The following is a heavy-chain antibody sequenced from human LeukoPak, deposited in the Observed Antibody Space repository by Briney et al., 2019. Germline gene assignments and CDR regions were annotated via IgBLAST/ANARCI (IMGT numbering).Heavy chain of an antibody. CDR3: ARLRTTIWPLDTFDI. J-gene: IGHJ3*02. CDR2: TYYRSKWYS. CDR1: GDSVSSNGAA. V-gene: IGHV6-1*01. D-gene: IGHD3-3*01. Sequence: SQTLPLTCAISGDSVSSNGAAWHWIRQSPSRGLEWLGRTYYRSKWYSDYAVSVKSRITINPDTSKNQFSLQLNSVTPEDTAVYYCARLRTTIWPLDTFDIWGLGTVVAVSS.